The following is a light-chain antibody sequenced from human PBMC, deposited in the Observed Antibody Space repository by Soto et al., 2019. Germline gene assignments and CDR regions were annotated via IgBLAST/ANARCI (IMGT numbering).Light chain of an antibody. J-gene: IGKJ2*01. V-gene: IGKV1-39*01. CDR2: AAS. CDR1: QSISSY. Sequence: DIQMTQSPSSLSASVGDRVTITCRASQSISSYLNWYQQKPGKAPELLIYAASSLQRGVPSRFSGSGSGTDFTLTISSLQPEDFASYYCQQSYSTPRTFGQGTKLEIK. CDR3: QQSYSTPRT.